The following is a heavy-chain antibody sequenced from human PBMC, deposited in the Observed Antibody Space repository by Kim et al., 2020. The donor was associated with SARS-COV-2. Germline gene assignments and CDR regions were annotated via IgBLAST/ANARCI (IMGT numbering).Heavy chain of an antibody. V-gene: IGHV3-43*02. D-gene: IGHD3-10*01. J-gene: IGHJ4*02. CDR2: ISRDGEIR. Sequence: GGSLRLSCLASGFSVDDNALHWVRHVPGRGLEWVGFISRDGEIRYYIDSVTGRFTISKDNGKNSLYLRMTSLRTEDTALYYCGRDPHGVLLDLWGQGSLVTVSS. CDR1: GFSVDDNA. CDR3: GRDPHGVLLDL.